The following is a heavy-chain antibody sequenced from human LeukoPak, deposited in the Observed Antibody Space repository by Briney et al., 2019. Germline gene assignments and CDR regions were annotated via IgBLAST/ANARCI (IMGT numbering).Heavy chain of an antibody. CDR3: GKDRVPHIMNSNKWYVNSGETDY. Sequence: GGSLRLSCADSGFTFSNYTMNWVRQAPGKGLEWISSISRTTSYIYYTDSVKGRFTISRDNAKNSLYLQMNSLRAEDTAVYYCGKDRVPHIMNSNKWYVNSGETDYWGQGTLVTVSS. V-gene: IGHV3-21*04. CDR1: GFTFSNYT. CDR2: ISRTTSYI. J-gene: IGHJ4*02. D-gene: IGHD3-16*01.